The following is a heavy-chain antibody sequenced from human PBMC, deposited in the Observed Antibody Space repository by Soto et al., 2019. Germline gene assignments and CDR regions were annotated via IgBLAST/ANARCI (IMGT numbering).Heavy chain of an antibody. D-gene: IGHD3-10*01. V-gene: IGHV4-31*03. CDR3: ARVRGPRRYGMDV. J-gene: IGHJ6*02. Sequence: KPSETLSLTCTVSGGSISSGGYYWSWIRQHPGKGLEWIGYIYYSGSTYYNPSLKSRVTISVDTSKNQFSLKLSSVTAADTAVYYCARVRGPRRYGMDVWGQGTTVTVSS. CDR2: IYYSGST. CDR1: GGSISSGGYY.